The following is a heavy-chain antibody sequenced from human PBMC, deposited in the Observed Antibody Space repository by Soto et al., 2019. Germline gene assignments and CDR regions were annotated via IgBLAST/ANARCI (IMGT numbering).Heavy chain of an antibody. D-gene: IGHD3-22*01. Sequence: GGSLRLSCAASGFTFSNAWMSWVRQAPGKGLEWVGRIKSKTDGGTTDYAAPVKGRFTISRDDSKNTLYLQMNSLKTEDTAVYYCTTDLPGYYYDSSGSPLDVWGQGTTVTAP. CDR2: IKSKTDGGTT. V-gene: IGHV3-15*01. CDR3: TTDLPGYYYDSSGSPLDV. J-gene: IGHJ6*02. CDR1: GFTFSNAW.